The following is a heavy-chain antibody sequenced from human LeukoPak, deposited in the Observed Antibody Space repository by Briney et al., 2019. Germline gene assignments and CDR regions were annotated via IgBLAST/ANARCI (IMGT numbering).Heavy chain of an antibody. J-gene: IGHJ4*02. CDR3: AKDMSLSLNKYYFDY. CDR2: ISWNSGSI. CDR1: GFTFDDYA. V-gene: IGHV3-9*01. D-gene: IGHD1/OR15-1a*01. Sequence: PGGSLRLSCAASGFTFDDYAMHWVRQAPGKGLEWVSGISWNSGSIVYADSVKGRFTISRDNAKNSLYLQMNSLRAEDTALYYCAKDMSLSLNKYYFDYWGQGTLVTVSS.